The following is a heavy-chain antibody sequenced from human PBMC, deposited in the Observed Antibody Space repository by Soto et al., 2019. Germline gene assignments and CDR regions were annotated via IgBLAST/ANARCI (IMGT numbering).Heavy chain of an antibody. Sequence: QVQLVQSGAEVKKPGSSVKVSCKASGRTFSSYAISWVRQAPGQGLEWMGGIIPIFGTANYAKKFQGRVTTTAEESTSTAYMELSTLRSQKTAVYYCARVDGGNPAVVRYFDLWGRGTLVTVST. D-gene: IGHD2-15*01. J-gene: IGHJ2*01. CDR3: ARVDGGNPAVVRYFDL. CDR2: IIPIFGTA. CDR1: GRTFSSYA. V-gene: IGHV1-69*12.